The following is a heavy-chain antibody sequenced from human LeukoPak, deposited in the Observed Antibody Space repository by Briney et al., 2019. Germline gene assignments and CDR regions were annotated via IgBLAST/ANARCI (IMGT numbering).Heavy chain of an antibody. CDR1: GFTFRTYW. CDR3: ARHLSHGDVDS. J-gene: IGHJ4*02. Sequence: GGSLRLSCAASGFTFRTYWMHWVRQAPGKGLVWVSRINHNGDSTRYADSVKGRFTVSRDNANNTLFLQMNSLRAEDTAVYYCARHLSHGDVDSWGRGTLVTVSS. D-gene: IGHD7-27*01. CDR2: INHNGDST. V-gene: IGHV3-74*01.